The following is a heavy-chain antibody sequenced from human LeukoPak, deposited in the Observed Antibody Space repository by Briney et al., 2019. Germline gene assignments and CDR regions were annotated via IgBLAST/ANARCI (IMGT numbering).Heavy chain of an antibody. Sequence: SETLSLTCTVSGGSISIYYWSWIRQPPGKGLEWIGYIYNSGSTIYNPSLKSRVTISVDTSKNQFSLKLSSVTAADTAVYYCVRDRELNYWGQGTLVTVSS. CDR3: VRDRELNY. CDR2: IYNSGST. D-gene: IGHD3-10*01. V-gene: IGHV4-59*01. J-gene: IGHJ4*02. CDR1: GGSISIYY.